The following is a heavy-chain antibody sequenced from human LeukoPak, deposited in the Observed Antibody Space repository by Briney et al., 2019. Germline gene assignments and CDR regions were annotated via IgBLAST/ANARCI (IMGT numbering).Heavy chain of an antibody. Sequence: GGSLRLSCAAPGFTVSSNYMSWVRQAPGKGLEWVSVIYSGGSTYYADSVKGRFTISRDNSKNTLYLQMNSLRAEDTAVYYCARDSFIDYDILSGTDIGWFDPWGQGTLVTVSS. V-gene: IGHV3-53*01. J-gene: IGHJ5*02. CDR2: IYSGGST. CDR3: ARDSFIDYDILSGTDIGWFDP. CDR1: GFTVSSNY. D-gene: IGHD3-9*01.